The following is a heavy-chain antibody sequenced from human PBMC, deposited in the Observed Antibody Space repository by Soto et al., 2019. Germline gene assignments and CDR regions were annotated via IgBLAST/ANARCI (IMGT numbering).Heavy chain of an antibody. CDR1: GFTFSSDW. V-gene: IGHV3-74*01. D-gene: IGHD2-15*01. CDR2: INTDGSDT. CDR3: ARRGPATYFDY. J-gene: IGHJ4*02. Sequence: PGGSLRLSCAASGFTFSSDWMHWVRQAPGKGLVWVSRINTDGSDTSYADSVKGRFTISRDNAKNTLYLQMNSLRTEDTAVYYCARRGPATYFDYWGQGTLVTVSS.